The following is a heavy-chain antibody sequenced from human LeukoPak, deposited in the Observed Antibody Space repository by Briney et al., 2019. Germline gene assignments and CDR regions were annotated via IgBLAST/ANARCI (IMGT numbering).Heavy chain of an antibody. Sequence: GESLKISCKGSGYRFADYWIAWVRQVPGQGLEWMGIIYPGDSDTRYSPSFQGQVTISGDKSISTAYLQWSSLKASDTAMYYCARRGESFNWFDPWGQGTLVAVSS. D-gene: IGHD3-10*01. CDR2: IYPGDSDT. CDR3: ARRGESFNWFDP. CDR1: GYRFADYW. J-gene: IGHJ5*02. V-gene: IGHV5-51*01.